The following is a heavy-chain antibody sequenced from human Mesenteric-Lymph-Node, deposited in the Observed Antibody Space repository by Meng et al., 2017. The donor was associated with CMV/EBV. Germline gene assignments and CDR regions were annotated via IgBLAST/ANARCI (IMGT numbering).Heavy chain of an antibody. CDR3: ARESISNYGGNFGGWFDP. CDR1: GDSVSSNSAA. D-gene: IGHD4-23*01. J-gene: IGHJ5*02. Sequence: SQTLSLTCAISGDSVSSNSAAWNWIRQSPSRGLEWLGRTYYRSKWYNDYAASVKSRITINPDTSKNQFSLQLNSVTPEDTAVYYCARESISNYGGNFGGWFDPWGQGTLVTVSS. CDR2: TYYRSKWYN. V-gene: IGHV6-1*01.